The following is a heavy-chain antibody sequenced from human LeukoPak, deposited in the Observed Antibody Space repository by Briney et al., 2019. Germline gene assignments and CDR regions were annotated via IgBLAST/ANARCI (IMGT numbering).Heavy chain of an antibody. CDR3: ARDVNWACGH. D-gene: IGHD2-21*01. V-gene: IGHV3-48*01. Sequence: GGSLGLSCAASGFTFSSYSMNWVRQAPGKGLEWLSYIRSRDNTIYYADSVRGRFTISSDTGQNTPYLHLDSLRAEDTGVYYCARDVNWACGHWGQGTLVTVSS. J-gene: IGHJ4*02. CDR1: GFTFSSYS. CDR2: IRSRDNTI.